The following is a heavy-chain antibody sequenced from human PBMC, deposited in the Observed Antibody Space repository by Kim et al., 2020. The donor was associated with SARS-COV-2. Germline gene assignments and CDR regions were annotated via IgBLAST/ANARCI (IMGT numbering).Heavy chain of an antibody. CDR3: ARDRLERRPCGMDV. Sequence: AVSVKRRITINPDTSKNQFSLQLNSVTPEDTAVYYCARDRLERRPCGMDVWGQGTTVTVSS. D-gene: IGHD1-1*01. V-gene: IGHV6-1*01. J-gene: IGHJ6*02.